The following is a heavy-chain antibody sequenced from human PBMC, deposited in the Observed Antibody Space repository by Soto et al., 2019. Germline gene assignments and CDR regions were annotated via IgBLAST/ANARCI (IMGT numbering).Heavy chain of an antibody. Sequence: SETLSLTCAVSGFSISSYFWSWIRQAPGRGLERIGYTYHRGSTNYSPSLKSRVAISLDTSENQFSLKVNSVTAADTAVYYCARIGGYHGPLDYWGQGTPVTVSS. V-gene: IGHV4-59*01. CDR2: TYHRGST. CDR1: GFSISSYF. D-gene: IGHD6-25*01. J-gene: IGHJ4*02. CDR3: ARIGGYHGPLDY.